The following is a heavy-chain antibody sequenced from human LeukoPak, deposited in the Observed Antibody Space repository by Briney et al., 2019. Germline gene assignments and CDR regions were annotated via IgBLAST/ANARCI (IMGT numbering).Heavy chain of an antibody. J-gene: IGHJ6*02. CDR2: VIPIFGAA. V-gene: IGHV1-69*13. CDR3: ARSSRNLYGMDV. CDR1: GGTFSSST. D-gene: IGHD6-13*01. Sequence: SVKVSCKASGGTFSSSTISWVRQAPGQGLEWMGGVIPIFGAANYAQKFQGRVTITADESTSTAYMELSSLRSEDTAVYYCARSSRNLYGMDVWGQGTTVTVSS.